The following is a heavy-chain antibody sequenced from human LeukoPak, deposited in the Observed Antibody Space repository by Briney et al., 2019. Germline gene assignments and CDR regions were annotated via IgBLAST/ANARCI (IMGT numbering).Heavy chain of an antibody. Sequence: SETLSLTCTVSGGSISSYYWSWIRQPPGKGXXXXGYXXXXXXXXXXXXXXXXXXXXVXXSKNQFSLKLSSVTAADTAVYYCARGGGWYYFDYWGQGTLVTVSS. CDR3: ARGGGWYYFDY. J-gene: IGHJ4*02. CDR1: GGSISSYY. CDR2: XXXXXXX. V-gene: IGHV4-59*01. D-gene: IGHD6-19*01.